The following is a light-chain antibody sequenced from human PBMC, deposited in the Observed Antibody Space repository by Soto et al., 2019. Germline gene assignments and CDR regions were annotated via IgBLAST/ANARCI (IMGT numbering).Light chain of an antibody. V-gene: IGKV1-5*03. Sequence: DIQMTQSPSTLSASVGDRVTITCRASQNINDWLAWYQQKPGKAPRLLIYKASTLESGVPSRCSGSGFGTEFTLTISSLQPDDFATYYCQQYNTYSFTFGPGAKVDIK. CDR2: KAS. J-gene: IGKJ3*01. CDR1: QNINDW. CDR3: QQYNTYSFT.